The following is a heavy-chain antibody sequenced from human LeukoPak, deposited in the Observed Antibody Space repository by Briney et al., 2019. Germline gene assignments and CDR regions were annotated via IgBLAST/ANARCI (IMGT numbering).Heavy chain of an antibody. V-gene: IGHV3-23*01. Sequence: GGSLRLSCAASVFTFSSYAMSWVRQAPGKGLEWVSGISGSAVFTYYADSVKGRFTISRDNAKNSVYLQMNSLRAEDTAVYYCTRAVAAADFSPGYWGQGTLVTVSS. CDR2: ISGSAVFT. CDR1: VFTFSSYA. CDR3: TRAVAAADFSPGY. J-gene: IGHJ4*02. D-gene: IGHD6-13*01.